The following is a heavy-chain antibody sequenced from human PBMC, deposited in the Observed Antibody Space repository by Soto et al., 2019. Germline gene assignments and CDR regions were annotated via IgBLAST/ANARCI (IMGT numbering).Heavy chain of an antibody. V-gene: IGHV4-34*01. CDR1: GGSFSGYY. Sequence: PSETLSLTCAVYGGSFSGYYWSWIRQPPGKGLEWIGEINHSGSTNYNPSLKSRVTISVDTSKNQFSLKLSSVTAADTAVYYCAILHGSGSYFYYYYGMDVWGQGTTVTVSS. CDR3: AILHGSGSYFYYYYGMDV. J-gene: IGHJ6*02. CDR2: INHSGST. D-gene: IGHD3-10*01.